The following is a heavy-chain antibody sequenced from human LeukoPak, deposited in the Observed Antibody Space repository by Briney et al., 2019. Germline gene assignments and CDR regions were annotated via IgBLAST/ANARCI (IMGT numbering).Heavy chain of an antibody. Sequence: SETLSLTCTVSGDSISSSSNWWGWIRQPPGKGLEWIGEINHSGSTNYNPSLKSRVTISVDTSKNQFSLKLSSVTAADTAVYYCARLGGNQQLGPFDYWGQGTLVTVSS. J-gene: IGHJ4*02. CDR1: GDSISSSSNW. CDR2: INHSGST. D-gene: IGHD6-6*01. CDR3: ARLGGNQQLGPFDY. V-gene: IGHV4-39*07.